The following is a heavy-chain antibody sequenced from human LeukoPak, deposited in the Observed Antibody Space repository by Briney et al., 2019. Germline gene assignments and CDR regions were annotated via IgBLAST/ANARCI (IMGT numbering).Heavy chain of an antibody. D-gene: IGHD3-10*01. CDR1: GFTFSSYG. CDR2: ISGSGGST. J-gene: IGHJ4*02. Sequence: GGSLRLSCAASGFTFSSYGMSWVRQAPGKGLEWVSAISGSGGSTYYADSVKGRFTISRDNSKNTLYLQMNSLRAEDTAVYYCAGYGSGSYYKPKYFDYWGQGTLVTVSS. V-gene: IGHV3-23*01. CDR3: AGYGSGSYYKPKYFDY.